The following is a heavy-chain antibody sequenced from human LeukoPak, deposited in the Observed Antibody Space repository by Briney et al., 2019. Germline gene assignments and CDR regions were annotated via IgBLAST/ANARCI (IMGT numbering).Heavy chain of an antibody. V-gene: IGHV4-39*02. CDR2: IYYSGST. Sequence: SETLSPTCAVYGGSFSSYYWGWIRQPPGKGLEWIGTIYYSGSTYYNPSLKSRVTISVDTSQNQFSLRLSSVTAADTAVYYCARDVDIVATVWFDLWGQGTLVTVSS. CDR1: GGSFSSYY. J-gene: IGHJ5*02. D-gene: IGHD5-12*01. CDR3: ARDVDIVATVWFDL.